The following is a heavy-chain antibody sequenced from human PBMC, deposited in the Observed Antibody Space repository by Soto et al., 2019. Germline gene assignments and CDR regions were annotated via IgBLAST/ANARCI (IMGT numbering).Heavy chain of an antibody. CDR1: GFTFSTYT. V-gene: IGHV3-21*01. CDR3: ARVNGEYRDY. CDR2: ISSSSSYI. J-gene: IGHJ4*02. D-gene: IGHD4-17*01. Sequence: GGSLRLSCAASGFTFSTYTMNWVRQAPGKGLEWVSSISSSSSYIFYADSVKGRFTISRDNAKTSLYLQMTSLRAEDTAVYYCARVNGEYRDYWSQGTLVTVSS.